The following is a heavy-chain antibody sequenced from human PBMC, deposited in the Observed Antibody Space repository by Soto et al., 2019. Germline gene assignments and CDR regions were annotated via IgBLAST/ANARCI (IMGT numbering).Heavy chain of an antibody. D-gene: IGHD6-19*01. V-gene: IGHV3-73*01. CDR2: IRSKANSYAT. CDR1: GFTFSGSA. J-gene: IGHJ1*01. Sequence: GGSLRLSCAASGFTFSGSAMHWVRQASGKGLEWVGRIRSKANSYATAYAASVKGRFTISRDDSKNTAYLQMNSLKTEDTAVYYCTRHFGSGWYDEYFQHWGQGTLVTVSS. CDR3: TRHFGSGWYDEYFQH.